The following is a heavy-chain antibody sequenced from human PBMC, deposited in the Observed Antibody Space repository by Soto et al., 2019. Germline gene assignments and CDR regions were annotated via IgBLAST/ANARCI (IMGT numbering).Heavy chain of an antibody. D-gene: IGHD7-27*01. J-gene: IGHJ4*02. V-gene: IGHV1-46*01. CDR3: VREGVAETGELEY. CDR2: IHPSGANT. CDR1: GYTFTSYP. Sequence: QVQLVQSGADVKKPGASVKVSCKASGYTFTSYPLHWVRQAPGQGLEWMGIIHPSGANTVYLQKFQVIATMTSYTPTSTFYIAMSTLRFDDTAVYFCVREGVAETGELEYWGQGALVTVSS.